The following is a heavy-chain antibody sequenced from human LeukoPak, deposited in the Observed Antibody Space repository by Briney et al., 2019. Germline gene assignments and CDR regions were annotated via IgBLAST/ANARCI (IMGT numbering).Heavy chain of an antibody. D-gene: IGHD3-10*01. Sequence: ASVKVSCKASGYSFTTYTMSWVRQAPGQGLEWMGWINTNTGNPAYAQGFTGRFVFSLDTSVSTAYLQISSLKADDTAVYYCARAPRSNYYGSGSYSFDYWGQGTLVTVSS. J-gene: IGHJ4*02. V-gene: IGHV7-4-1*02. CDR1: GYSFTTYT. CDR3: ARAPRSNYYGSGSYSFDY. CDR2: INTNTGNP.